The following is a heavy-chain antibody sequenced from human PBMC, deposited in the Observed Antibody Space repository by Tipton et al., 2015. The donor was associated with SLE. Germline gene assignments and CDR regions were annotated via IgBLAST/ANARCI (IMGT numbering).Heavy chain of an antibody. CDR1: GFTFSSYA. CDR2: ISGSGGST. D-gene: IGHD3-22*01. CDR3: AKVRYDSSGYLDY. V-gene: IGHV3-23*01. Sequence: SLRLSCAASGFTFSSYAMSWVRQAPGKGLEWVSAISGSGGSTYYADYVKGRFTISRDNSKNTLYLQMNSLRAEDTAVYYCAKVRYDSSGYLDYWGQGTLVTVSS. J-gene: IGHJ4*02.